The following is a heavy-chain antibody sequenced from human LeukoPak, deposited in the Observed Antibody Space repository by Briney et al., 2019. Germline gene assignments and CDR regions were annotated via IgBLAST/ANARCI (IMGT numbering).Heavy chain of an antibody. CDR2: IYNSGST. Sequence: SETLSLTCTVSGDPINSYYWSWIRQPPGKGLEWIGHIYNSGSTNYNPSLKSRVTISVDTSKNQFSLRLSSVTAADTAMYYCARRAFRDGNYDYWGQGTLVTVSS. V-gene: IGHV4-59*01. J-gene: IGHJ4*02. CDR1: GDPINSYY. D-gene: IGHD2-15*01. CDR3: ARRAFRDGNYDY.